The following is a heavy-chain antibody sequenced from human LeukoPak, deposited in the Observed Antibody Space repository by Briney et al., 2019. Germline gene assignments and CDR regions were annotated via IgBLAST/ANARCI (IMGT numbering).Heavy chain of an antibody. CDR2: MNPNSGNT. Sequence: ASVKVSCKASGYTFTSYDINWVRQATGQGLEWMGWMNPNSGNTGYAQKSQGRVTMTRNTSISTAYMELSSLRSEDTAVYYCATEQTLAFDPWGQGTLVTVSS. D-gene: IGHD1/OR15-1a*01. CDR1: GYTFTSYD. J-gene: IGHJ5*02. V-gene: IGHV1-8*01. CDR3: ATEQTLAFDP.